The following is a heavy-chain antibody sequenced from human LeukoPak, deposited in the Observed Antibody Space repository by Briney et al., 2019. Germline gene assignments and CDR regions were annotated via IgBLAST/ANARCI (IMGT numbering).Heavy chain of an antibody. J-gene: IGHJ4*02. V-gene: IGHV3-53*01. CDR2: IYSGGST. CDR3: ARALTVDTAMVGLDY. Sequence: GGSLRLSCAASGFTVSSNYMSWVRQAPGKGLEWVSVIYSGGSTYYADSVKGRFTISRDNSKNTLYLQMNSLRAEDTAVYYCARALTVDTAMVGLDYWGQGALVTVSS. CDR1: GFTVSSNY. D-gene: IGHD5-18*01.